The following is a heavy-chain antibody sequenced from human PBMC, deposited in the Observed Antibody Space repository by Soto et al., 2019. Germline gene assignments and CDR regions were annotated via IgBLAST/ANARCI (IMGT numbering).Heavy chain of an antibody. D-gene: IGHD3-22*01. Sequence: QITLKESGPTLVKPTQTLTLTCTFSGFSLSTSGVGVGWIRQPPGKALEWLALIYWDDDKRYSPSLKSRLTIXXDXSXXQVVLTMTNMDPVDTATYYCAHREGYYDSSGYYNYWGQGTLVTVSS. J-gene: IGHJ4*02. CDR1: GFSLSTSGVG. V-gene: IGHV2-5*02. CDR3: AHREGYYDSSGYYNY. CDR2: IYWDDDK.